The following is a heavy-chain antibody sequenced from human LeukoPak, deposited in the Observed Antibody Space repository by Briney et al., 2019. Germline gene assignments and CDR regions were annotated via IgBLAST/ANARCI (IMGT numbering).Heavy chain of an antibody. CDR2: ISYDGSNK. J-gene: IGHJ4*02. D-gene: IGHD2-21*01. CDR1: GFTFSSYA. Sequence: HSGGSLRLSCAASGFTFSSYAMHWVRQAPGKGLEWVAVISYDGSNKYYADSVKGRFTISRDNSKNTLYLQMNSLRAEDTAVYYCAGRLLNCGGDCYRIDYWGQGTLVTVSS. CDR3: AGRLLNCGGDCYRIDY. V-gene: IGHV3-30-3*01.